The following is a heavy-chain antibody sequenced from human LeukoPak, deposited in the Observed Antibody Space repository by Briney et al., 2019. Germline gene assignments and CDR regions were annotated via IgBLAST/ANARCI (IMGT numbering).Heavy chain of an antibody. CDR3: ATDIVPYCSSTSCYRGYYYYGMDV. Sequence: ASVKVSCKVSGYTLTELSMHWVRQAPGTGLEWMGGFDPEDGETIYAQKFQGRVTMTEDTSTDTAYMELSSLRSEDTAVYYCATDIVPYCSSTSCYRGYYYYGMDVWGQGTTVTVSS. V-gene: IGHV1-24*01. CDR1: GYTLTELS. D-gene: IGHD2-2*02. J-gene: IGHJ6*02. CDR2: FDPEDGET.